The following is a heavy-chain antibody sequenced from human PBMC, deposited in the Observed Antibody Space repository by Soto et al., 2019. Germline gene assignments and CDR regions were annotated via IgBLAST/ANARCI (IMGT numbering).Heavy chain of an antibody. J-gene: IGHJ5*02. CDR3: ANEGGYCSGGSCYVEGNWFDP. Sequence: QLQLQESGPGLVKPSETLSLTCTVSGGSISSSSYYWGWIRQPPGKGLEWIGSIYYSGSTYYNPSLKNRVTISVDTSNNHFSLKLSSVTAADTAVYYCANEGGYCSGGSCYVEGNWFDPWGQGTLVTVSS. CDR1: GGSISSSSYY. CDR2: IYYSGST. V-gene: IGHV4-39*02. D-gene: IGHD2-15*01.